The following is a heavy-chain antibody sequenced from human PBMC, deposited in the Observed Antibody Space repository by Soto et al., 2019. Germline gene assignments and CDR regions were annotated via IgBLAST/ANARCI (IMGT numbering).Heavy chain of an antibody. CDR1: GGSFSGYH. CDR3: ARLPGSDYSDPHDY. D-gene: IGHD4-17*01. J-gene: IGHJ4*02. V-gene: IGHV4-34*04. Sequence: SETLSLTCGVYGGSFSGYHWDWIRQAPGKGLEWIGEINHSGSSSNPSLKGRATISADMSQNQFSLKLTSVTAADTAVYYCARLPGSDYSDPHDYWGQGTVVTVSS. CDR2: INHSGSS.